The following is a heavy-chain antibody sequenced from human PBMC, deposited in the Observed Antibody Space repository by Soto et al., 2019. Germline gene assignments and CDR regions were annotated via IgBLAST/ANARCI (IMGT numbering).Heavy chain of an antibody. D-gene: IGHD5-18*01. J-gene: IGHJ6*02. CDR3: ARERLDTAMVSYYYYGMDV. Sequence: PGGSLRLSCAASGFTFSSYGMHWVRQAPGKGLEWVAVIWYDGSNKYYADSVKGRFTISRDNSKNTLYLQMNSLRAEDTAVYYCARERLDTAMVSYYYYGMDVWGQGTTVTVSS. V-gene: IGHV3-33*01. CDR2: IWYDGSNK. CDR1: GFTFSSYG.